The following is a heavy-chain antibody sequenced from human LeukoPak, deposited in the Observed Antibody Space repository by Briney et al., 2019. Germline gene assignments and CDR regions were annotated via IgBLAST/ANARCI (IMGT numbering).Heavy chain of an antibody. D-gene: IGHD3-22*01. CDR3: ATVEVSDYDSSGYLPGY. J-gene: IGHJ4*02. CDR1: GGSFRGYY. Sequence: SETLSLTCAVYGGSFRGYYWSWIRQPPGKGLEWIGEINHSGSTNYNPSLKSRVTISVDTSKNQFSLKLSSVTAADTAVYYCATVEVSDYDSSGYLPGYWAQGTLVTVSS. V-gene: IGHV4-34*01. CDR2: INHSGST.